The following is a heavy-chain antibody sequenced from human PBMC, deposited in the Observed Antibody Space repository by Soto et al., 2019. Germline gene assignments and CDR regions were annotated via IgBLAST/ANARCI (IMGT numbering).Heavy chain of an antibody. CDR1: GGTFSSYA. CDR3: ARDQGYCSGGSCYSVTYYYYGMDV. Sequence: SVKVSCKASGGTFSSYAISWVRQAPGQGLEWMGGVIPIFGTENYAQKFQGRVTITADESTSTAYMELSSLRSEDTAVYYCARDQGYCSGGSCYSVTYYYYGMDVWGQGTTVTVS. V-gene: IGHV1-69*13. D-gene: IGHD2-15*01. J-gene: IGHJ6*02. CDR2: VIPIFGTE.